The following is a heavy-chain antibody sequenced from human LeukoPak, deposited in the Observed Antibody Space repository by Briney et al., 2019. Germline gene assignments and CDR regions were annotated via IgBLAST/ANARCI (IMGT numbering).Heavy chain of an antibody. CDR3: ARILTGSGTDC. D-gene: IGHD2-21*01. CDR1: GFTFSNYG. Sequence: PGGSLRLSCAASGFTFSNYGMSWVRQAPGKGLEWVSSIGSSGRTTYYADSVRGRFTISRDNSKNTLYLQMNSLRAEDTAVYSCARILTGSGTDCWGQGALVTVSS. V-gene: IGHV3-23*01. CDR2: IGSSGRTT. J-gene: IGHJ4*02.